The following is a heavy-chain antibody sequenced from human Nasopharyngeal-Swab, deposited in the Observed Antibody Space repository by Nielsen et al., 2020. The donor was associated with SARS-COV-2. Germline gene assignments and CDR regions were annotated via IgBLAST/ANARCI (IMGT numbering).Heavy chain of an antibody. D-gene: IGHD3-10*01. Sequence: GGSLRLSCAASGFTFSSYWMSWVRQAPGKGLEWVANIKQDGSEQYYVDSVKGRFTISRDNAKNSLYLQMNSLRAEDTAVYYCARDTMVRGVMGDYYYYYGMDVWGQGTTVTVSS. CDR2: IKQDGSEQ. CDR3: ARDTMVRGVMGDYYYYYGMDV. V-gene: IGHV3-7*01. CDR1: GFTFSSYW. J-gene: IGHJ6*02.